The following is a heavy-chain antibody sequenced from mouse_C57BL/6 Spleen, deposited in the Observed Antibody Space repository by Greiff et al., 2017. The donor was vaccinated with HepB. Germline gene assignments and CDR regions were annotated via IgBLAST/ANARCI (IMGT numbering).Heavy chain of an antibody. Sequence: QVQLQQSGPELVKPGASVKISCKASGYAFSSSWMNWVKQRPGKGLEWIGRIYPGDGDTNYNGKFKGKATLTADKSSSTAYMQLSSLTSEDSAVYFCASNWDAFWFAYWGQGTLVTVSA. CDR3: ASNWDAFWFAY. V-gene: IGHV1-82*01. CDR1: GYAFSSSW. D-gene: IGHD4-1*01. J-gene: IGHJ3*01. CDR2: IYPGDGDT.